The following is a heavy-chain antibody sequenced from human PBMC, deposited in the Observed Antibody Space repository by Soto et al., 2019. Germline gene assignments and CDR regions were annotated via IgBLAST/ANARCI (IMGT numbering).Heavy chain of an antibody. CDR2: ISYDGSNK. CDR3: ARAATVVTLSFISLDY. CDR1: GFTFSSYA. D-gene: IGHD4-17*01. Sequence: VQLVESGGGVVQPGRSLRLSCAASGFTFSSYAMHWVRQAPGKGLEWVAVISYDGSNKYYADSVKGRFTISRDNSKNTLYLQMNSLRAEDTAVYYCARAATVVTLSFISLDYWGQGTLVTVSS. V-gene: IGHV3-30-3*01. J-gene: IGHJ4*02.